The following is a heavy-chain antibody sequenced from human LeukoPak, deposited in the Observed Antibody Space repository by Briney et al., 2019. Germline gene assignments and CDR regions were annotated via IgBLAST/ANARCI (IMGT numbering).Heavy chain of an antibody. CDR2: IKHDGSEK. J-gene: IGHJ4*02. V-gene: IGHV3-7*01. CDR3: AAAAAGFHFDY. D-gene: IGHD6-13*01. CDR1: GFTFSRHW. Sequence: GGSLRLSCAASGFTFSRHWMTWVRQAPGKGLEWVANIKHDGSEKNYVDSVKGRFTISRDNSKNTLYLQMNSLRAEDTAVYYCAAAAAGFHFDYWGQGTLVTVSS.